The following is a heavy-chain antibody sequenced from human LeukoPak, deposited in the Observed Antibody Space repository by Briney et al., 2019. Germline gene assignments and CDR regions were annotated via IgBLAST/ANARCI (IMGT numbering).Heavy chain of an antibody. Sequence: SETLSLTCAVYGGSFSGYYWSWIRQPPGKGLEWIGEINHGGSTNYNPSLKSRVTISIDTSKNQFSLKLSSVTAADTAVYYCARGYGSGSYYGYYYYGMDVWGQGITVTVSS. CDR3: ARGYGSGSYYGYYYYGMDV. V-gene: IGHV4-34*01. CDR1: GGSFSGYY. CDR2: INHGGST. J-gene: IGHJ6*02. D-gene: IGHD3-10*01.